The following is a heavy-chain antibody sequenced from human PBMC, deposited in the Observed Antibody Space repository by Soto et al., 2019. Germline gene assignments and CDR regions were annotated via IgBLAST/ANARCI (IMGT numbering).Heavy chain of an antibody. CDR3: TKNSAYALDY. V-gene: IGHV4-4*02. J-gene: IGHJ4*01. CDR2: LHHIEYT. D-gene: IGHD6-25*01. CDR1: DFSITNDNW. Sequence: VRLQESGPGLVKPSETLSLTCDVSDFSITNDNWWSWVRQPPGEGLGWFGELHHIEYTTYTPSLASRVTMSVDTSKNQFFLKLNSVTAADTAVYYCTKNSAYALDYWGHGTLVTVSS.